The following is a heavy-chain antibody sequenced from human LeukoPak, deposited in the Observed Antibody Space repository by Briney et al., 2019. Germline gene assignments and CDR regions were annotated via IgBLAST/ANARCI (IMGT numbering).Heavy chain of an antibody. CDR1: GYTYTGYY. CDR3: ASGAAIGALDAFDI. Sequence: ASVKVSCKASGYTYTGYYMHWVRQAPGQGLEWVGWINPNSGSTNYAQKFQGRVTMTRDTSISTAYMELSRLRSDDTAVYYCASGAAIGALDAFDIWGQGTMVTVSS. D-gene: IGHD2-2*02. J-gene: IGHJ3*02. V-gene: IGHV1-2*02. CDR2: INPNSGST.